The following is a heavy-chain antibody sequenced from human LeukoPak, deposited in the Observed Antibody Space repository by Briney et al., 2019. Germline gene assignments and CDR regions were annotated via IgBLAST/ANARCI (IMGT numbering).Heavy chain of an antibody. CDR1: GFTFSDYY. Sequence: GGSLRLSCAASGFTFSDYYMSWVRQAPGKGLEWVANIKQDGSEKYYVDSVKGRFTISRDNAKNSVYLQMNSLRAEDTAVYYCARAGSRCSSTSCLHHHNYWGQGTLVTVSS. D-gene: IGHD2-2*01. CDR2: IKQDGSEK. V-gene: IGHV3-7*01. CDR3: ARAGSRCSSTSCLHHHNY. J-gene: IGHJ4*02.